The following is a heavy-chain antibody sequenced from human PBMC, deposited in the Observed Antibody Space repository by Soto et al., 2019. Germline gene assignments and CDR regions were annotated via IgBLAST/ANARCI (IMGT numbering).Heavy chain of an antibody. V-gene: IGHV4-34*01. CDR2: INHSGST. D-gene: IGHD4-17*01. J-gene: IGHJ6*02. Sequence: PSGTLSLTCAFYGGSFSVYVCSWIRQPTGKGLEWIGEINHSGSTNYNPSLKSRVTISVDTSKNQFSLKLSSVTAADTAVYYCARGGTDYGDYEPYYFYGMDEGGQGTTVTVSS. CDR1: GGSFSVYV. CDR3: ARGGTDYGDYEPYYFYGMDE.